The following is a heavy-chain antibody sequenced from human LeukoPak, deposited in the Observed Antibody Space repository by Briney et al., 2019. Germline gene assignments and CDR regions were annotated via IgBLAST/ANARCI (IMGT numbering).Heavy chain of an antibody. CDR2: INWNGGST. V-gene: IGHV3-20*04. J-gene: IGHJ4*02. CDR3: AKGGVDSSGYYYFDFDY. CDR1: GFTFDDFA. D-gene: IGHD3-22*01. Sequence: GGSLRLSCAASGFTFDDFAMSWVRQAPGKGLEWVSGINWNGGSTGYADSVKGRFTISRDNAKNSLYLQMNSLRAEDTAVYYCAKGGVDSSGYYYFDFDYWGQGTLVTVSS.